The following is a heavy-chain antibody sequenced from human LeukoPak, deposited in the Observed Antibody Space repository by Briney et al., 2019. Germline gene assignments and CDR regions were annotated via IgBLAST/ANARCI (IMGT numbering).Heavy chain of an antibody. CDR3: ARDRSYDFWSGYFDY. CDR1: GYTFTGYY. Sequence: ASVKVSCKASGYTFTGYYMHWVRQAPGQGLEWMGWINPNSGGTNYAQKFQGRVTMTRDTSISTAYMELSRLRSDDTAVYYCARDRSYDFWSGYFDYWGQGNLVTVSS. J-gene: IGHJ4*02. D-gene: IGHD3-3*01. V-gene: IGHV1-2*02. CDR2: INPNSGGT.